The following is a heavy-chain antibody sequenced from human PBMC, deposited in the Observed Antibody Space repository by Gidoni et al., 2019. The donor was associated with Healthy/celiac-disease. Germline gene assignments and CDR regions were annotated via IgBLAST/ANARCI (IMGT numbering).Heavy chain of an antibody. CDR2: IYYSGRT. V-gene: IGHV4-59*01. D-gene: IGHD2-2*01. CDR1: GGSISSYY. CDR3: ARADLGYGSSTSCRDWFDP. Sequence: QVQLQESGSGLVKPSETLSLTCTVSGGSISSYYWSRIRQPPGKGLEWIGYIYYSGRTKYNPSLKSRVNISLDTSKNQFSRKLSSVTAADTAVYYCARADLGYGSSTSCRDWFDPWGQGTLVTVSS. J-gene: IGHJ5*02.